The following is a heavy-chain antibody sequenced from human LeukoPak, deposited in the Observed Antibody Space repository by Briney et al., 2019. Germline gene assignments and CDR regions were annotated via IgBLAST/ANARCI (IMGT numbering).Heavy chain of an antibody. V-gene: IGHV3-11*06. CDR2: ISSTSSYT. CDR3: AREQQLPRRDWFDP. D-gene: IGHD6-13*01. Sequence: GGSLRLSCAASGFTFSDYYMSWIRQAPGKGLEWVSYISSTSSYTNYADSVKDRFTIPRDNAKNSLYLLMNNLRAEDTAVYYCAREQQLPRRDWFDPWGQGTLVTVSS. J-gene: IGHJ5*02. CDR1: GFTFSDYY.